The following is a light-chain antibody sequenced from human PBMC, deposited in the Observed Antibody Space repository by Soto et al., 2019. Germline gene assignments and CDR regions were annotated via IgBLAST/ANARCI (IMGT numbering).Light chain of an antibody. CDR3: LQDHTYPWT. CDR1: QDIVND. Sequence: IQMTQSPSSLSVSVTDRVTITCRASQDIVNDLGWYQQRPGEAPELLLYGASTLRSGVPSRFSGSGSGTHFALTINNLQPEDSATYFCLQDHTYPWTFGQGTKVDIK. V-gene: IGKV1-6*02. J-gene: IGKJ1*01. CDR2: GAS.